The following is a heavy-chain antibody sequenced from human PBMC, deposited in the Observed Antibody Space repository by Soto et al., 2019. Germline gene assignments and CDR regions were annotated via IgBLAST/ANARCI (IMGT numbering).Heavy chain of an antibody. CDR1: GFTFRSYG. J-gene: IGHJ4*02. CDR2: MSGRGGST. Sequence: GGSRRLSVAASGFTFRSYGMSWGRQAPGKGLGGGSAMSGRGGSTYYAASVKARFTISTDNSKNTRYLQMNSLRAEDTAVYHCANDGYSSGWYTVYWGQGTLVTVSS. CDR3: ANDGYSSGWYTVY. D-gene: IGHD6-19*01. V-gene: IGHV3-23*01.